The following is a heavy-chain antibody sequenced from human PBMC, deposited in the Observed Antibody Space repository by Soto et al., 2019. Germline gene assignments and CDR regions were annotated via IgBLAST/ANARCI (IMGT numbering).Heavy chain of an antibody. D-gene: IGHD2-15*01. Sequence: GGSLRLSCAASGGTFSSYAVSWVRQAPGQGLEWMGGIIPIFGTVIYAQQFQGRVTITADESTKTAYMELRSLRFEDTAVYYCARDSHPPALSGDIMRWDVWGQGTTVTVSS. CDR1: GGTFSSYA. CDR2: IIPIFGTV. CDR3: ARDSHPPALSGDIMRWDV. J-gene: IGHJ6*02. V-gene: IGHV1-69*01.